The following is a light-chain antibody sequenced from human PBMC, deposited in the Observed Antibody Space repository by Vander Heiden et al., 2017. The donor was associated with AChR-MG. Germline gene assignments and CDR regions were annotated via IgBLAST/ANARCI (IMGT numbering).Light chain of an antibody. CDR3: QQSNSTPRT. CDR2: AAS. V-gene: IGKV1-39*01. Sequence: DIQMTQPPSLLSASVGDRATITCRASQSISSYLTWYQQKPGKAPKLLIYAASSLQSRVPSRFSGSGSGTDFTLTISSLQPEDFATYYCQQSNSTPRTFGQGTKVEIK. CDR1: QSISSY. J-gene: IGKJ1*01.